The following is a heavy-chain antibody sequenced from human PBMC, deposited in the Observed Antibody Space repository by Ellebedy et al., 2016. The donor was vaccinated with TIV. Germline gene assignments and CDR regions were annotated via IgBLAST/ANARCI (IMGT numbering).Heavy chain of an antibody. D-gene: IGHD2-15*01. CDR2: INPNSGGT. CDR1: GYTFTGYY. J-gene: IGHJ5*02. CDR3: AKQLGYCSGGSCYSKGLNWFDP. Sequence: ASVKVSCKASGYTFTGYYMHWVRQAPGQGLEWMGWINPNSGGTKYAQKFQGRVTMTRDTSISTAYMELSRLRSDDTAVYYCAKQLGYCSGGSCYSKGLNWFDPWGQGTLVTVSS. V-gene: IGHV1-2*02.